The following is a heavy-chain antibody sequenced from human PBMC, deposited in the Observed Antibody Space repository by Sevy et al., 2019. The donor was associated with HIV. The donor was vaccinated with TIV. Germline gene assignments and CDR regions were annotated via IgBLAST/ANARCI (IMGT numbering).Heavy chain of an antibody. D-gene: IGHD3-10*01. CDR3: ATRQDYYGTDDY. CDR1: GYKLTELS. J-gene: IGHJ4*02. Sequence: ASVKVSCKISGYKLTELSMHWVRQAPGKGLEWMGGFDPEDGETIYAQNFQGRVTLTEDTSTDTAYMELGSLRSEDTAVYYCATRQDYYGTDDYWGQGTLVTVSS. V-gene: IGHV1-24*01. CDR2: FDPEDGET.